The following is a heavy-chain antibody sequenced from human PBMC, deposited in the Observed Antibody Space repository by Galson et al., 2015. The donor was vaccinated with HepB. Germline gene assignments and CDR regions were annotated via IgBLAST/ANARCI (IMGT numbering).Heavy chain of an antibody. D-gene: IGHD6-19*01. CDR1: GYTFTGYY. CDR3: ARGRHSGWTIGEEWFDP. Sequence: QSGAEVKKPGASVKVSCKASGYTFTGYYMHWVRQAPGQGLEWMGRINPNSGGTNYAQKFQGRVTMTRDTSISTAYMELSRLRSDDTAVYYCARGRHSGWTIGEEWFDPWGQGTLVTVSS. V-gene: IGHV1-2*06. J-gene: IGHJ5*02. CDR2: INPNSGGT.